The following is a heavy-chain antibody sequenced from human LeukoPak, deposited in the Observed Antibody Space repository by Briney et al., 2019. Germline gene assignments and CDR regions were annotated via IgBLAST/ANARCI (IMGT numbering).Heavy chain of an antibody. CDR1: GFSFSGYG. Sequence: GGSLRLSCAAPGFSFSGYGMHWVRQAPGKGLEWVAYIQHDGSNQQYADSVKGRFTISRDDSKNTLYLQMNSLRAEDTAVYYCAREGFDPWGQGTLVTVSS. CDR3: AREGFDP. CDR2: IQHDGSNQ. V-gene: IGHV3-30*02. J-gene: IGHJ5*02.